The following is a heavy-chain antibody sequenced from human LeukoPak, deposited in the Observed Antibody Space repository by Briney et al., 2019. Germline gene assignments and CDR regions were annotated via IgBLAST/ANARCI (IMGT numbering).Heavy chain of an antibody. Sequence: GESLKISCKGSGYSFTSYWIGWVRQMPGKGLEWKGIIYPGDSDTRYSPSFQGQVTISADKSISTAYLQWSSLKASDTAMYYCARARHRYYYYSSGFDYWGQGTLVTVSS. CDR1: GYSFTSYW. J-gene: IGHJ4*02. CDR3: ARARHRYYYYSSGFDY. D-gene: IGHD3-22*01. V-gene: IGHV5-51*01. CDR2: IYPGDSDT.